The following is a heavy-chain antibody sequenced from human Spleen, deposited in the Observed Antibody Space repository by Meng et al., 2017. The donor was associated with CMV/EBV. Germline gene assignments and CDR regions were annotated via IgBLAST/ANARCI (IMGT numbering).Heavy chain of an antibody. Sequence: GESLKISCAASGFPFNDYAMHWVRQAPGKGLEWVSLITRDGGGTFYADSVKGRFTISRDNSRSSLYLQMNSLRPEDTALYYCAKDLLPQAGTRWWFDPRGQGTLVTVSS. CDR3: AKDLLPQAGTRWWFDP. V-gene: IGHV3-43D*03. CDR1: GFPFNDYA. CDR2: ITRDGGGT. D-gene: IGHD6-13*01. J-gene: IGHJ5*02.